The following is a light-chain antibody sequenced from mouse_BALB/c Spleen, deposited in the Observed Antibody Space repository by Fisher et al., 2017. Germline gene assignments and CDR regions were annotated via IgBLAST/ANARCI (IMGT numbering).Light chain of an antibody. J-gene: IGKJ2*01. CDR1: SSVSY. CDR2: DTS. Sequence: IVLTQSTALMSASPGEKVTMTCSASSSVSYMYWYQQKPRSSPKPWIYDTSKLASGVPGRFSGSGSGNSYSLTISSMEAEDVATYYCQQWSSNPPMYTFGGGTKLEIK. CDR3: QQWSSNPPMYT. V-gene: IGKV4-68*01.